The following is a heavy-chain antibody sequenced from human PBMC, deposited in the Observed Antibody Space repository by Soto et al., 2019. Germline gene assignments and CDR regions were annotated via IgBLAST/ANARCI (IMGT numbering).Heavy chain of an antibody. D-gene: IGHD3-3*01. CDR2: ISPYNGKT. CDR3: ARLLFLEWFDDY. V-gene: IGHV1-18*01. Sequence: QVQLVQSGAEVKKPGASVKVSCKASGYTDTTYGFNWVRQAPGQGLEWMGWISPYNGKTNYAQKFQGRATMTTDTSTTTAYMELRSLKSDDTAVYYCARLLFLEWFDDYWGQGTLVTVSS. CDR1: GYTDTTYG. J-gene: IGHJ4*02.